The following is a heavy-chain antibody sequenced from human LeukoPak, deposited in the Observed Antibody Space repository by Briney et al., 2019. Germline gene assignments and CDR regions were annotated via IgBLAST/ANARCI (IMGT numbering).Heavy chain of an antibody. CDR2: LNPQSGNT. D-gene: IGHD2-8*01. CDR3: ARGPWFRSLVGYCADGVCYPGY. J-gene: IGHJ4*02. CDR1: EYTFITYD. V-gene: IGHV1-8*01. Sequence: ASVKVSCKASEYTFITYDIIWVRQAAGQGLEWMGWLNPQSGNTGYTESFQGRVTLTMDSSISTAYMELRSLRFEGTAVYYCARGPWFRSLVGYCADGVCYPGYWGQGTLVTVSS.